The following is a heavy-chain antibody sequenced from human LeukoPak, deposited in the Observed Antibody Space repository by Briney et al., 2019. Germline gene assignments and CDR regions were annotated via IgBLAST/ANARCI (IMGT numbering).Heavy chain of an antibody. CDR2: IYYSGST. Sequence: PSETLSLTCTVSGGSISSYYWSWIRQPPGKGLEWIGYIYYSGSTNYNPSLKSRVTISVDTSKNQFSLKLSSVTAADTAVYYCARHSDCGGDCYWDAFDYWGQGTLVTVSS. CDR1: GGSISSYY. J-gene: IGHJ4*02. CDR3: ARHSDCGGDCYWDAFDY. D-gene: IGHD2-21*02. V-gene: IGHV4-59*08.